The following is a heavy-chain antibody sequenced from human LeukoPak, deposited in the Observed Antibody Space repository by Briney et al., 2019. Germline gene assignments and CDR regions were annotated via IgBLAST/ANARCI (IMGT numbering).Heavy chain of an antibody. Sequence: SETLSLTCTVSGGSISSYYWSWIRQPAGKGLEWIGRIYTSGSTNYNPSLKSRVTMSVDTSKKQFSLRLSSVTAADTAIYYCASDYFDRTGYYGFIYWGQGSLVTISS. V-gene: IGHV4-4*07. CDR1: GGSISSYY. D-gene: IGHD3-22*01. CDR2: IYTSGST. J-gene: IGHJ4*02. CDR3: ASDYFDRTGYYGFIY.